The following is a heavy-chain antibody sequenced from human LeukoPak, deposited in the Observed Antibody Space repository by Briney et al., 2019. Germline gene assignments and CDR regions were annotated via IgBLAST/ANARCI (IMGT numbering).Heavy chain of an antibody. CDR3: AHERWLQFGVGFDI. Sequence: ESGPTLVKPTQTPRLTCTFSGFSLSTSGVGVGWIRQPPGKALEWLALIYWNDDKRYSPSLKSRLTITKDTSKNQVVLTMTNMDPVDTATHYCAHERWLQFGVGFDIWGQGTMVTVSS. CDR1: GFSLSTSGVG. D-gene: IGHD5-24*01. V-gene: IGHV2-5*01. CDR2: IYWNDDK. J-gene: IGHJ3*02.